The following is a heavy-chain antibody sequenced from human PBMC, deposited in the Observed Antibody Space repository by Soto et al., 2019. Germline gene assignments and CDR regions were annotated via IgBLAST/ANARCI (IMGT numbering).Heavy chain of an antibody. D-gene: IGHD3-3*01. Sequence: GGSLRLSCEASGFSLNDYAMKWVRQAPGKGLEWVAYMSRSGSSAKYADSVKGRFTISTDNAKTTLYLQMHTLRVEDTAVYFGARFFSPRYDFGNGSFSPDYSMDVWCPGTTVIVSS. CDR3: ARFFSPRYDFGNGSFSPDYSMDV. J-gene: IGHJ6*02. CDR2: MSRSGSSA. V-gene: IGHV3-11*01. CDR1: GFSLNDYA.